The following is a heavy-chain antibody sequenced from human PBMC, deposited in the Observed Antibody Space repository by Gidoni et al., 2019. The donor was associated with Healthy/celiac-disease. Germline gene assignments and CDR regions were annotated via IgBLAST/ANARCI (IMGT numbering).Heavy chain of an antibody. V-gene: IGHV3-15*07. CDR1: GLTFIHSW. CDR2: IKSKTEGGTT. CDR3: TAEHRIAAAGHRGGDFDY. J-gene: IGHJ4*02. Sequence: EVQLVESGGGLVKPGGSLRLSCAAYGLTFIHSWLHWVRQAPGKGLEWVGHIKSKTEGGTTDYAAPVKGRFTITRDDSKNTLYLQMNSLKTEDTAVYYCTAEHRIAAAGHRGGDFDYWGQGTLVTVSS. D-gene: IGHD6-13*01.